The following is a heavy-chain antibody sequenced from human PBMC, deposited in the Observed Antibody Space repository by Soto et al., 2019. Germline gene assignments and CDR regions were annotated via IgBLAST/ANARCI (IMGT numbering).Heavy chain of an antibody. CDR3: ARVKYYYDSSGPGDY. Sequence: GGSLRLSCAASGFTFTRYSMNWVRQAPGKGLEWVSSISSTTNYIYYGDSMKGRFTISRDNAKNSLYLEMNSLRAEDTAVYYCARVKYYYDSSGPGDYWGQGTLVTVSS. D-gene: IGHD3-22*01. CDR1: GFTFTRYS. V-gene: IGHV3-21*06. J-gene: IGHJ4*02. CDR2: ISSTTNYI.